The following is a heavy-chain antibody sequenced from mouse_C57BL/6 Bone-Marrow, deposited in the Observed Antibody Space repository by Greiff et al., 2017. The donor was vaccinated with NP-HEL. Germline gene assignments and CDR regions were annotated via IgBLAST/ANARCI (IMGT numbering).Heavy chain of an antibody. CDR3: ARGGPGVRFAY. CDR2: IYPGSGST. J-gene: IGHJ3*01. D-gene: IGHD3-3*01. CDR1: GYTFTSYW. V-gene: IGHV1-55*01. Sequence: QVQLQQPGAEPVKPGASVKMSCKASGYTFTSYWITWVKQRPGQGLEWIGDIYPGSGSTNYNEKFKSKATLTVDPSSSTAYMQLSSLTSEDSAVYYCARGGPGVRFAYWGQGTLVTVSA.